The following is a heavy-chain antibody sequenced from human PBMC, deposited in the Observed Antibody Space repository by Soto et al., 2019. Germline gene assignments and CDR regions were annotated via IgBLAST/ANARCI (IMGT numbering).Heavy chain of an antibody. V-gene: IGHV4-59*01. CDR1: GVSISSYY. Sequence: SETLSLTCTVSGVSISSYYWSWIRQPPGKGLEWIGYIYYSGSTNYNPSLKSRVTISVDTSKNQFSLKLSSVTAADTAVYYCVNTVVTPAAWWFDPWGQGTLVTVSS. J-gene: IGHJ5*02. CDR3: VNTVVTPAAWWFDP. CDR2: IYYSGST. D-gene: IGHD2-21*02.